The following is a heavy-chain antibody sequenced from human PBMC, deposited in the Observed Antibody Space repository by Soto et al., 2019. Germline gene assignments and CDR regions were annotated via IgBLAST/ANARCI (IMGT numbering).Heavy chain of an antibody. CDR2: IWYDGSNK. D-gene: IGHD2-2*01. V-gene: IGHV3-33*01. CDR1: GFTFSSYG. J-gene: IGHJ4*02. CDR3: ARARAGYCSSTSCQTLDY. Sequence: QVQLVESGGGVVQPGRSLRLSCAASGFTFSSYGMHWVRQAPGKGLEWVAVIWYDGSNKYYVDSVKGRFTISRDNSKNTLYLQMNSLRAEDTAVYYCARARAGYCSSTSCQTLDYWGQGTLVTVSS.